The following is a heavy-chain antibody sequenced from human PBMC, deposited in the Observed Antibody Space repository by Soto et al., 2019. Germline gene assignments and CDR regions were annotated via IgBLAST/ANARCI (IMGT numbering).Heavy chain of an antibody. Sequence: QVQLVQSGAEVKKPGASVKVSCKASGYTFTSYGISWVRQAPGQGLEWMGWISAYNGNTNYAQKLQGRDTMTTDTSTGTAYMELRRLRSDDTAVYYCARERLVCTNGVCYRGYYYVGMDDWGQGPTVTASS. V-gene: IGHV1-18*01. D-gene: IGHD2-8*01. J-gene: IGHJ6*02. CDR2: ISAYNGNT. CDR3: ARERLVCTNGVCYRGYYYVGMDD. CDR1: GYTFTSYG.